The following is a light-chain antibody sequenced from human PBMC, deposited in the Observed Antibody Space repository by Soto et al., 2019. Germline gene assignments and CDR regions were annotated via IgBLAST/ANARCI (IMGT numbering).Light chain of an antibody. J-gene: IGLJ2*01. Sequence: QSVLTQPASVSGSPGQSITISCTGASSDVGGYNYVSWYQQHPGKAPKLMIYDVSNRPSGVSNRFSGSKSGNTASLTISGLQAEDGADYYCSSYTSTTTHVVFGGGTQLTVL. V-gene: IGLV2-14*01. CDR3: SSYTSTTTHVV. CDR1: SSDVGGYNY. CDR2: DVS.